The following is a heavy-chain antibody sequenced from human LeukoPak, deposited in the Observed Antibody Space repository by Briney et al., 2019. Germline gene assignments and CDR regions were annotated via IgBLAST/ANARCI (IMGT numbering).Heavy chain of an antibody. V-gene: IGHV3-30-3*01. D-gene: IGHD1-26*01. CDR3: ARDSEWELLGGYFDY. CDR2: ISYDGSNK. Sequence: PGGSLRLSYAASGFTFSSYAMHWVRQAPGKGLEWVAVISYDGSNKYYADSVKGRFTISRDNSKNTLYLQMNSLRAEDTAVYYCARDSEWELLGGYFDYWGQGTLVTVSS. CDR1: GFTFSSYA. J-gene: IGHJ4*02.